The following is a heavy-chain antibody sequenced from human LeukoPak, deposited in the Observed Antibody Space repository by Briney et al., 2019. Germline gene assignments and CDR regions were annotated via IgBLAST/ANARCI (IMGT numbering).Heavy chain of an antibody. CDR3: ASQGYYGSGSYYY. J-gene: IGHJ4*02. Sequence: GESLKISCKGSGYNFPNYWINWVRQMPGKSLEWMGRTDPSDSYTNYSPSFQGHVTISIETSISTAYLQWSSLKASDTAIYYSASQGYYGSGSYYYWGQGTLVTVSS. D-gene: IGHD3-10*01. CDR1: GYNFPNYW. V-gene: IGHV5-10-1*01. CDR2: TDPSDSYT.